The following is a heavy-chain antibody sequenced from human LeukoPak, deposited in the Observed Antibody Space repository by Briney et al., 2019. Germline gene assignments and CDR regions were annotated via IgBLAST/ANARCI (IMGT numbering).Heavy chain of an antibody. CDR1: GYAFTSYY. V-gene: IGHV1-46*01. CDR2: INPSGGST. J-gene: IGHJ4*02. Sequence: ASLKVSCKASGYAFTSYYMHWVRQAPGQGLEWMGIINPSGGSTNYAQKFQGRVTMTRDTSTSTVYMELSSLRSEDTAVYYCAILTGTTSEWGHGGQRALVIVSS. D-gene: IGHD1-20*01. CDR3: AILTGTTSEWGH.